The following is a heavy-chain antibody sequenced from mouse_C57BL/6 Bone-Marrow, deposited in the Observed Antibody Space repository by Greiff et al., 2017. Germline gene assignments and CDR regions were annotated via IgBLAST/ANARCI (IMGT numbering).Heavy chain of an antibody. CDR2: IYPGSGST. CDR3: AIYYYGSSYV. J-gene: IGHJ1*03. V-gene: IGHV1-55*01. D-gene: IGHD1-1*01. CDR1: GYTFTSYW. Sequence: QVQLQQPGAELVKPGASVKMSCKASGYTFTSYWITWVKQKPGQGLEWIGDIYPGSGSTNYNEKFKSKATLTVDTSSSTAYMRLSSLAYEDTAVYYCAIYYYGSSYVWGTGTTVTVSS.